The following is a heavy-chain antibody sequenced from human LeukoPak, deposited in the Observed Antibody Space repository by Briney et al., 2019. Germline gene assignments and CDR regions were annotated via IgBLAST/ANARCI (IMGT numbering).Heavy chain of an antibody. CDR1: GFTFRNAG. CDR2: IWYDGSQK. V-gene: IGHV3-33*01. Sequence: GGSLRLSCAVSGFTFRNAGMHWVRQAPGKGLEWVAVIWYDGSQKYYADSVKGRFTISRDNSKNMLYLHMNSLRAEDTAVYYCARSSYSSSSSVWGQGTMVTVSS. J-gene: IGHJ3*01. D-gene: IGHD6-6*01. CDR3: ARSSYSSSSSV.